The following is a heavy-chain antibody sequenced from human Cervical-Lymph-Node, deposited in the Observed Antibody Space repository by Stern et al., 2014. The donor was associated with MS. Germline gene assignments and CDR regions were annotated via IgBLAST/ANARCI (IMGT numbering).Heavy chain of an antibody. Sequence: QVQLQESGPGLVKPSQTLSLTCTVSGYSITSGTYHWSWIRQRPGKGLEWIGYFYSSGNTYHNPSLKNRVSISVDTSKNQFSLNLNSVTAADTAVYYCAGSSWHFDYWGQGNLVTVSS. CDR2: FYSSGNT. J-gene: IGHJ4*02. CDR1: GYSITSGTYH. D-gene: IGHD6-13*01. CDR3: AGSSWHFDY. V-gene: IGHV4-30-4*01.